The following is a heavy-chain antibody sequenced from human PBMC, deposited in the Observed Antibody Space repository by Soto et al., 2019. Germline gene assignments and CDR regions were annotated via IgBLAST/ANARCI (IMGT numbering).Heavy chain of an antibody. D-gene: IGHD3-10*01. CDR1: GYTFTSYA. V-gene: IGHV1-3*01. CDR3: AREETSMDPAFDY. CDR2: IHAGNDFT. Sequence: ASVKVSCKASGYTFTSYAIHGVRQAPGQRLEWMGWIHAGNDFTKYSQKFQGRVTITRDTSASAAYMELSSLRSEDTAVYYCAREETSMDPAFDYWGQGTLVSVSS. J-gene: IGHJ4*02.